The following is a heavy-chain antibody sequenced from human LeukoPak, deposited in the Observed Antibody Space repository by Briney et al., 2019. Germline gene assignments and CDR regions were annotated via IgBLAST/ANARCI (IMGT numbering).Heavy chain of an antibody. V-gene: IGHV1-69*13. D-gene: IGHD3-22*01. J-gene: IGHJ4*02. Sequence: ASVKVSCKASGGTFSSYAISWERQAPGQGLEWMGGIIPIFGTANYAQKFQGRVTITADESTSTAYMELSSLRSEDTAVYYCAGAYYYDSSGYQTYYFDYWGQGTLVTVSS. CDR3: AGAYYYDSSGYQTYYFDY. CDR1: GGTFSSYA. CDR2: IIPIFGTA.